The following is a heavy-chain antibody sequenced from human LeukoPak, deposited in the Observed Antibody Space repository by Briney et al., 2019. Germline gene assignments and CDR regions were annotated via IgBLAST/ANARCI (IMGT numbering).Heavy chain of an antibody. Sequence: GGSLRLSCAASGFTFSSYAMSWVRQAPGKGLEWVSAISGSGGSTYYADSVKGRFTISRDNSKNTLYLQMNSLRAEDTAVYYCAKDRVRWGGDYYYYMDVWGKGTTVTVSS. CDR2: ISGSGGST. J-gene: IGHJ6*03. CDR3: AKDRVRWGGDYYYYMDV. V-gene: IGHV3-23*01. CDR1: GFTFSSYA. D-gene: IGHD3-10*01.